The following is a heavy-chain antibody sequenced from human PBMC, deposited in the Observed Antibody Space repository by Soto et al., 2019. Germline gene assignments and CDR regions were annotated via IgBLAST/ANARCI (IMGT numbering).Heavy chain of an antibody. CDR1: GYTLTELS. V-gene: IGHV1-24*01. Sequence: GASVKVSCKVSGYTLTELSMHWVRQAPGKGLEWMGGFDPEDGETIYAQKFQGRVAMTEDTSTDTAYMEPSSLRSEDTAVYYCATELAGYSSGWFGAFDIWGQGTMVTVSS. CDR3: ATELAGYSSGWFGAFDI. D-gene: IGHD6-19*01. CDR2: FDPEDGET. J-gene: IGHJ3*02.